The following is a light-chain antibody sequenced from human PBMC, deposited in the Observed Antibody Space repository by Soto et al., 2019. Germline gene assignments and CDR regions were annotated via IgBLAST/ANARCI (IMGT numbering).Light chain of an antibody. Sequence: EIVMPQSTGTLSVSPGERVTLSCRASLSVSSNLAWYQQRPGQAPRLLIYGASTRATGIPARFSGSGSGTEFTLTISSLQSEDCAVYYCQQYNNWPPLTFGGGTKVDIK. V-gene: IGKV3-15*01. CDR3: QQYNNWPPLT. CDR1: LSVSSN. J-gene: IGKJ4*01. CDR2: GAS.